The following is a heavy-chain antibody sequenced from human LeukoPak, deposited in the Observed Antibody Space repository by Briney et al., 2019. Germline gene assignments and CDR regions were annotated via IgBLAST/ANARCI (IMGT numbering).Heavy chain of an antibody. J-gene: IGHJ4*02. Sequence: SETLSLTCTVSGGSISSYYWSWIRQPPGKGLEWIGYIYYSGSTNYNPSLKSRVTISVDTSKNQFSLKLSSVTAADTAVYYCARAFYYYDGSRRYYFDYWGQGTLVTVSS. D-gene: IGHD3-22*01. CDR3: ARAFYYYDGSRRYYFDY. V-gene: IGHV4-59*12. CDR1: GGSISSYY. CDR2: IYYSGST.